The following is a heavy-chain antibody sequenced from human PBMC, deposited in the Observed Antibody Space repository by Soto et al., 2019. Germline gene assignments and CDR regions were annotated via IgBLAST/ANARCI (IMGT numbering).Heavy chain of an antibody. CDR1: DGSMNSDSSH. J-gene: IGHJ4*02. Sequence: TSETLSLTCRVSDGSMNSDSSHWGWIRQPPGKGLEWIGVINHSGSTYHNLSLKGRVTMSVDASRNQFSLKLTSMTAADTAVYYCARLGGYVSVGYYYLWDSWGQGTLVTVSS. CDR3: ARLGGYVSVGYYYLWDS. D-gene: IGHD3-22*01. V-gene: IGHV4-39*01. CDR2: INHSGST.